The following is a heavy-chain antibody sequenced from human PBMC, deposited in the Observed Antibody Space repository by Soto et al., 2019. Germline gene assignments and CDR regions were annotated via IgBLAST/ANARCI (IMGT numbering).Heavy chain of an antibody. CDR3: AHSCSGGSCYPNYYSGMDL. Sequence: QITLKESGPTLVKPTQTLTLTCTFSGISLSTSGVGVGWIRQPPGKALEWLAVIYWDDDKRYSPSLKSRLTITKDTSKNQVVLTMTNMDPVDTATYYCAHSCSGGSCYPNYYSGMDLWGQLTTFTVSS. J-gene: IGHJ6*02. CDR1: GISLSTSGVG. V-gene: IGHV2-5*02. CDR2: IYWDDDK. D-gene: IGHD2-15*01.